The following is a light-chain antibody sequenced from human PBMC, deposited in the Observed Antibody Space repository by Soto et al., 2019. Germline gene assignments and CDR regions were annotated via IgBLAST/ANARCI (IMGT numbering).Light chain of an antibody. CDR2: DVS. J-gene: IGLJ1*01. V-gene: IGLV2-14*03. Sequence: QSALTQPASVSGSPGQSITISCTGASSEVGGFDHVSWYQQHPGKVPRLLIYDVSSRPSGVSDRFSGSKSGNTASLTFSGLQSEDEADYYCNSFTTTNTYVFGTGTKVTV. CDR1: SSEVGGFDH. CDR3: NSFTTTNTYV.